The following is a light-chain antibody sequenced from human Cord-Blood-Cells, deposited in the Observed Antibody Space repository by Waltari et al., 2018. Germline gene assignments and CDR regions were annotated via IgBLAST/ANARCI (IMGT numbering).Light chain of an antibody. CDR3: QQYDNLPFT. J-gene: IGKJ4*01. Sequence: DIQMTQSPSSLSASVGDRVTITCQASQDISNYLNWYQQKPGKAPKLLIYDASNLETGVPSRFSGSGSWTDFTFTISSLQPEDIATYYWQQYDNLPFTFGGGTKVEIK. V-gene: IGKV1-33*01. CDR2: DAS. CDR1: QDISNY.